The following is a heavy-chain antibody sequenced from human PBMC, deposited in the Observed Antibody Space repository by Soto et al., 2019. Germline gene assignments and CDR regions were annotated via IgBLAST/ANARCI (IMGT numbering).Heavy chain of an antibody. CDR2: IKEDGSDK. Sequence: LGLSCAASRFTFSRYWMSWVRQAPGKGLEWVANIKEDGSDKYYVDSVKGRFTISRDNAKNSLYLQMNSLRAEDTAVYYCVRDMDVWGQGTTVTVSS. CDR1: RFTFSRYW. V-gene: IGHV3-7*03. J-gene: IGHJ6*02. CDR3: VRDMDV.